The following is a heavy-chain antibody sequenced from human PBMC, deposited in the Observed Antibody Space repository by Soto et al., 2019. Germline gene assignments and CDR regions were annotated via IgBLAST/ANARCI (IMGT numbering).Heavy chain of an antibody. J-gene: IGHJ4*02. CDR1: GGFI. D-gene: IGHD2-21*01. CDR3: ARGNVVAIDY. CDR2: IYHSGST. Sequence: SETLSLTCTVSGGFIWGWIRQPPGKGLEWIGYIYHSGSTYYNPSLKSRVTISVDRSKNQFSLKLSSVTAADTAVYYCARGNVVAIDYWGQGTLVTVSS. V-gene: IGHV4-30-2*01.